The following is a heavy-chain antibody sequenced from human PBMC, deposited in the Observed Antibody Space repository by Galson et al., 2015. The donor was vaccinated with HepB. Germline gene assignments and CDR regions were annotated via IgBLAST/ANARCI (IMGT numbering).Heavy chain of an antibody. CDR3: ARDRVQFDY. J-gene: IGHJ4*02. Sequence: SLRLSCAASGFTFSSYAMSWVRQAPGKGLEWVSAISGSGGSTYYADSVKGRFTISRDNAKNSLYLQMNSLRAEDTAVYYCARDRVQFDYWGQGTLVTVSS. CDR2: ISGSGGST. D-gene: IGHD3-10*01. V-gene: IGHV3-23*01. CDR1: GFTFSSYA.